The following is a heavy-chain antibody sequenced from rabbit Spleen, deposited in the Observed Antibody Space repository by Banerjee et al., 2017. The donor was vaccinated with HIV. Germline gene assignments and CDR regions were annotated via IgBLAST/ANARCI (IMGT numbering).Heavy chain of an antibody. CDR1: GVSFSGSSY. J-gene: IGHJ6*01. Sequence: QEQLVESGGGLVKPGTSLTLTCIASGVSFSGSSYMCWVRQAPGKGLEWIACIDSGSSGFTYFANWAKGRFTISKTSSTTVTLQMTSLTAADTATYFCARDSGSSFSSYGMDLWGPGTLVTVS. CDR3: ARDSGSSFSSYGMDL. CDR2: IDSGSSGFT. D-gene: IGHD8-1*01. V-gene: IGHV1S45*01.